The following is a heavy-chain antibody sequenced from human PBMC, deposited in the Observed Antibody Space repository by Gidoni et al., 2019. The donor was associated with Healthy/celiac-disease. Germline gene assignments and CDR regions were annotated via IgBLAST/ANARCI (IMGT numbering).Heavy chain of an antibody. J-gene: IGHJ5*02. D-gene: IGHD7-27*01. CDR1: GGTFSSYA. CDR3: AATAGNWDWFDP. Sequence: QVQPVQSGAEVKKPGSSVKVSCRASGGTFSSYAISWVRQAPGQGLEWKGGIIPIFGTANYAQKFQSRVTITADESTSTAYMELSSLRSEDTAVYYCAATAGNWDWFDPWGQGTLVTVSS. CDR2: IIPIFGTA. V-gene: IGHV1-69*01.